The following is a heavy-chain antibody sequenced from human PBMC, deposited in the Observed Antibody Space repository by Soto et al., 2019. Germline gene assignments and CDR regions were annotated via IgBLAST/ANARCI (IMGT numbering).Heavy chain of an antibody. CDR1: GGTFSSYA. CDR2: IIPIFGTA. Sequence: ASVKVSCKASGGTFSSYAISWVRQAPGQGLEWMGGIIPIFGTANYAQKFQGRVTITTDKSTSTAYMELSSLRSEDTAVYYCARDLAAAAGGMDVWGQGTTVTVSS. D-gene: IGHD6-13*01. V-gene: IGHV1-69*05. CDR3: ARDLAAAAGGMDV. J-gene: IGHJ6*02.